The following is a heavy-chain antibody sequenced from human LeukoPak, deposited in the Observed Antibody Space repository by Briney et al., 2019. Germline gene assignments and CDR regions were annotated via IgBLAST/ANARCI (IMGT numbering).Heavy chain of an antibody. J-gene: IGHJ4*02. CDR1: GFTFSSYA. CDR2: ISGSGGDT. CDR3: ARDKDYGDSYFDY. D-gene: IGHD4-17*01. V-gene: IGHV3-23*01. Sequence: GGSLRLSCAASGFTFSSYAMTWVRQAPGKGLERVSTISGSGGDTYYADSVKGRFTISRDNAKNSLYLQMNSLRAEDTAVYYCARDKDYGDSYFDYWGQGILVTVSS.